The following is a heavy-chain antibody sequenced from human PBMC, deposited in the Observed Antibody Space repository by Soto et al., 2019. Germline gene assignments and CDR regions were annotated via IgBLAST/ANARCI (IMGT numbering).Heavy chain of an antibody. Sequence: QVQLVQSGAEVKKPGASVKVSCKASGYTFTGYYMHWVRQAPGQGLEWMGWINPNSGGTNYAQKFQGRVTMTRDTVISRACVRRSGLKFTGRAVCYCAGDRTPDNWQHGGGFDCRGQGTLVTVSS. J-gene: IGHJ4*02. D-gene: IGHD1-20*01. CDR3: AGDRTPDNWQHGGGFDC. CDR2: INPNSGGT. V-gene: IGHV1-2*02. CDR1: GYTFTGYY.